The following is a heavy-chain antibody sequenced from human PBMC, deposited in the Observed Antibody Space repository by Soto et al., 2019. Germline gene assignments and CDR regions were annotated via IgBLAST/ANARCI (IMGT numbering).Heavy chain of an antibody. CDR2: IYYSGST. CDR3: ARRLYYDSSGFEGGGMDV. J-gene: IGHJ6*02. Sequence: SETLSLTCTVSCRSISSSSYYWGWIRQPPGKGLEWIGSIYYSGSTYYNPSLKSRVTISVDTSKNQFSLKLSSVTAADTAVYYCARRLYYDSSGFEGGGMDVWGQGTTVTVS. V-gene: IGHV4-39*01. D-gene: IGHD3-22*01. CDR1: CRSISSSSYY.